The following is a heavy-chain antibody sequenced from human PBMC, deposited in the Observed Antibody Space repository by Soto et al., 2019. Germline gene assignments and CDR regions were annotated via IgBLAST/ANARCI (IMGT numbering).Heavy chain of an antibody. CDR2: IRGFSPYT. V-gene: IGHV3-21*01. CDR3: ARDQGYDAHDYYYNAMDV. D-gene: IGHD3-3*01. Sequence: EVQLVESGGGLVKPGGSLRLSCISSGFTFRTYTMNWVRQAPGKGLEWVSGIRGFSPYTFYAESVKGRFTISRDNAKNSLYLQMNSLRAEDTAVYYCARDQGYDAHDYYYNAMDVWGQGTTVTVSS. CDR1: GFTFRTYT. J-gene: IGHJ6*02.